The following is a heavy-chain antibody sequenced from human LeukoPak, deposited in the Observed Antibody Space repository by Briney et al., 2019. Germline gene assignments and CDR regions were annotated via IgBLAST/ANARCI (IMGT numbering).Heavy chain of an antibody. CDR1: GGSISSYY. J-gene: IGHJ2*01. D-gene: IGHD5/OR15-5a*01. V-gene: IGHV4-4*07. CDR3: VRGLPGVSSWYFDL. Sequence: SETLSLTCTVSGGSISSYYWSWIRQPAGKGLEWIGRIYTSGSTNYNPSLKSRVTMSVDTSKNQFSLKLSSVTAADTAMYYCVRGLPGVSSWYFDLWGRGTQVTVSS. CDR2: IYTSGST.